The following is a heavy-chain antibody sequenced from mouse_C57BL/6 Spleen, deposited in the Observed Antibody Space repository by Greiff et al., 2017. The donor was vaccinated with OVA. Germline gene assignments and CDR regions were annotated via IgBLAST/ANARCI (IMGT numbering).Heavy chain of an antibody. CDR1: GYTFTEYT. D-gene: IGHD2-1*01. CDR3: ARHEDEIYYGNFSYWYFDV. V-gene: IGHV1-62-2*01. CDR2: FYPGSGSI. Sequence: QVQLQQSGAELVKPGASVKLSCKASGYTFTEYTIHWVKQRSGQGLEWIGWFYPGSGSIKYNEKFKDKATLTADKSSSTVYMELSRLTSEDSAVYFCARHEDEIYYGNFSYWYFDVWGTGTTVTVSS. J-gene: IGHJ1*03.